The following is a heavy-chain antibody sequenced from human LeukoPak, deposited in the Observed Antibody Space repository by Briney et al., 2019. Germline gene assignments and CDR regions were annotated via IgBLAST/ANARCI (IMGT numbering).Heavy chain of an antibody. Sequence: GGSLRLSCAASGFTFSNYWMSWVRQAPGTGLEWVAQIKEDGGEKYYVDSVKGRFTISRDNAKNSLYLQMNSLRAEDMAVYYCARASPSGYDYWGQGTLVTVSS. J-gene: IGHJ4*02. CDR2: IKEDGGEK. CDR1: GFTFSNYW. CDR3: ARASPSGYDY. V-gene: IGHV3-7*05. D-gene: IGHD3-22*01.